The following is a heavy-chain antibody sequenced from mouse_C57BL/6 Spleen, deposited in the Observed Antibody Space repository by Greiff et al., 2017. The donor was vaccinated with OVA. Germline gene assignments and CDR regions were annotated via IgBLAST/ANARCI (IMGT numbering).Heavy chain of an antibody. Sequence: EVQRVESGPGLVKPSQSLSLTCSVTGYSITSGYYWNWIRQFPGNKLEWMGYISYDGSNNYNPSLKNRISITRDTSKNQFFLKLNSVTTEDTATYYCARGTAQATSYAMDYWGQGTSVTVSS. V-gene: IGHV3-6*01. D-gene: IGHD3-2*02. CDR2: ISYDGSN. CDR1: GYSITSGYY. CDR3: ARGTAQATSYAMDY. J-gene: IGHJ4*01.